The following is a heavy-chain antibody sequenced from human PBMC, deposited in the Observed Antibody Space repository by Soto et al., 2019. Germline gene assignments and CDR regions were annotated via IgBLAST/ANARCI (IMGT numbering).Heavy chain of an antibody. V-gene: IGHV3-53*01. D-gene: IGHD3-16*01. CDR2: IYSGGYT. CDR1: GFTVSNNY. Sequence: EVQLVESGGGLIQPGGSLRLSCAVSGFTVSNNYMSWVRQAPGKGLEGVSVIYSGGYTAYGDSVKGRFTISRDNSKNPLFLQKNTRSAAAAAVYYGAAPWGGGGYWGQGTLVTVSS. CDR3: AAPWGGGGY. J-gene: IGHJ4*02.